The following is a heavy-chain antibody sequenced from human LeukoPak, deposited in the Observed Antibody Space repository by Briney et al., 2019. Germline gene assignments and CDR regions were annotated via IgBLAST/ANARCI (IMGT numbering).Heavy chain of an antibody. J-gene: IGHJ4*02. CDR2: ISSSSSYI. CDR3: ARDFDYYGSGSYYDY. CDR1: GFTFSSYS. D-gene: IGHD3-10*01. V-gene: IGHV3-21*01. Sequence: PGGSLRLSCAASGFTFSSYSMNWVRQAPGEGLEWVSSISSSSSYIYYADSVKGRFTISRDNAKSSLYLQMNSLRAEDTAVYYCARDFDYYGSGSYYDYWGQGTLVTVSS.